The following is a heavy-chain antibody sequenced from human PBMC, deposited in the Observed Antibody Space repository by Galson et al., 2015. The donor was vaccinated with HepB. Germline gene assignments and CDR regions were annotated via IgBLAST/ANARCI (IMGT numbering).Heavy chain of an antibody. Sequence: SLRLSCAASGFTFSSYSMNWVRQAPGKGLEWVSYISSSSSTIYYADSVKGRFTISRDNAKNSLYLQMNSLRAEDTAVHYCASPDYYDSSGRVGDPWGQGTLVTVSS. CDR3: ASPDYYDSSGRVGDP. D-gene: IGHD3-22*01. CDR1: GFTFSSYS. V-gene: IGHV3-48*01. J-gene: IGHJ5*02. CDR2: ISSSSSTI.